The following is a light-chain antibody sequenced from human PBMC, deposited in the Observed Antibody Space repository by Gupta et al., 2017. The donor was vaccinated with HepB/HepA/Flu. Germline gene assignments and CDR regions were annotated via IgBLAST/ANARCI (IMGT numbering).Light chain of an antibody. Sequence: HSVLTPSTSISGTPGQRVTISCSGSSSNVGSNNVNWYQQLPGTAPKLLIYYNDERPSGVPDRISGSKSGTSASLAISGLQSEDEADYYCAAWDTSLNAVVFGGGTKLTV. CDR3: AAWDTSLNAVV. J-gene: IGLJ2*01. V-gene: IGLV1-44*01. CDR1: SSNVGSNN. CDR2: YND.